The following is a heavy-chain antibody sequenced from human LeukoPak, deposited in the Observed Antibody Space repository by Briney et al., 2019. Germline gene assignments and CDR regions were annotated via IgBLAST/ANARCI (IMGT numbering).Heavy chain of an antibody. D-gene: IGHD3-10*01. CDR3: ARVHGSGSYDIDY. V-gene: IGHV3-7*01. CDR1: GFTFRNYW. Sequence: PGGSLRLSCAASGFTFRNYWMGWVRQAPGKGLEWVANTKPDGSAEYYADSVRGRFTTSRDNANNLLYLQMNRLRAEDTAVYYCARVHGSGSYDIDYWGQGTLVTVSS. CDR2: TKPDGSAE. J-gene: IGHJ4*02.